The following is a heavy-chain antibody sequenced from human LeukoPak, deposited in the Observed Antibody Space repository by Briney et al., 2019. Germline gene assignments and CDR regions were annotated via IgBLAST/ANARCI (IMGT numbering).Heavy chain of an antibody. V-gene: IGHV1-8*01. J-gene: IGHJ4*02. Sequence: ASVKVSCKASGHTFTSYDINWVRQATGQGLEWMGWMNPNSGNTGYAQKFQGRVTMTRYTSISTAYMELSSLRSEDTAVYYCARVEMATIRGLGYWGQGTLVTVSS. CDR3: ARVEMATIRGLGY. CDR1: GHTFTSYD. CDR2: MNPNSGNT. D-gene: IGHD5-24*01.